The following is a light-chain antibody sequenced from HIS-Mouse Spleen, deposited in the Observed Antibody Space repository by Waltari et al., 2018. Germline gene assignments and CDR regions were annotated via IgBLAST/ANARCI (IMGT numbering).Light chain of an antibody. CDR3: CSYAGSSTLV. CDR2: EGS. Sequence: QSALTQPASVSGSPGQSITISCTGTSSDVGSYNLVSWYQQHPGKAPKLMIYEGSKRPSGVSNRFSGSTSGNTASLTISGLQAEDEADYYCCSYAGSSTLVFGGGTKLTVL. V-gene: IGLV2-23*01. CDR1: SSDVGSYNL. J-gene: IGLJ2*01.